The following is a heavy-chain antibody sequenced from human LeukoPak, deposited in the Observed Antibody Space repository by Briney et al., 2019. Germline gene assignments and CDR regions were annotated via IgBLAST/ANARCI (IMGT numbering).Heavy chain of an antibody. CDR1: GGSISSYY. J-gene: IGHJ5*02. Sequence: SETLSLTCTVSGGSISSYYWSWIRQPAGKGLEWIGRIYTSGSTNYNPSLKSRVTMSVDTSKNQFSLKLSSVTAADTAVYYCARDLEGLLRFLEWDKSWWFDPWGQGTLVTVSS. V-gene: IGHV4-4*07. D-gene: IGHD3-3*01. CDR2: IYTSGST. CDR3: ARDLEGLLRFLEWDKSWWFDP.